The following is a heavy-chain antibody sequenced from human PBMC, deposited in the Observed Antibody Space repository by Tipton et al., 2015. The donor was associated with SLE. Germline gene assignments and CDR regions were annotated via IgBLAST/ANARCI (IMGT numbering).Heavy chain of an antibody. Sequence: QLVQSGAEVKKPGESLKISCKASEYSFNIYWIGWVRQKPGKGLAWMGIIDPGDSYTTYSPSFQGHVTVSVDKSTSTAYLQWSSLKASDTAMYYCARVRRGNYLEPWGKGSMVIVSS. V-gene: IGHV5-51*03. J-gene: IGHJ5*02. D-gene: IGHD1-7*01. CDR3: ARVRRGNYLEP. CDR1: EYSFNIYW. CDR2: IDPGDSYT.